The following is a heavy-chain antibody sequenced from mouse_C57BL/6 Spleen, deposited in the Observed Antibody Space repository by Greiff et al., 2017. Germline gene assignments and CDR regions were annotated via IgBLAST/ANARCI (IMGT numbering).Heavy chain of an antibody. J-gene: IGHJ3*01. CDR2: INPYNGGT. CDR1: EYTFTDYY. V-gene: IGHV1-19*01. Sequence: EVQLQQSGPVLVKPGASVKMSCKASEYTFTDYYMNWVKQSHGKSLEWIGVINPYNGGTSYNQKFKGKATLTVDKSSSTAYMELNSLTSEDSAVYYCARRRGDYYGSEAYWGQGTLVTVSA. D-gene: IGHD1-1*01. CDR3: ARRRGDYYGSEAY.